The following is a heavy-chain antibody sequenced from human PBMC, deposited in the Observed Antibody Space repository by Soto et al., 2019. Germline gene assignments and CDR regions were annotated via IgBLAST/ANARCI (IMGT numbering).Heavy chain of an antibody. J-gene: IGHJ4*02. CDR2: IYSGGST. CDR3: ARVRSLFSGGYYSYYFDY. V-gene: IGHV3-53*01. CDR1: GFTVSSNY. D-gene: IGHD3-22*01. Sequence: GGSLRLSCAASGFTVSSNYMSWVRQAPGAGLECVSVIYSGGSTYYADSVKGRFTISRDNSKYTLYLQMNSLRAEDTAVYYCARVRSLFSGGYYSYYFDYWGQGTLVTVSS.